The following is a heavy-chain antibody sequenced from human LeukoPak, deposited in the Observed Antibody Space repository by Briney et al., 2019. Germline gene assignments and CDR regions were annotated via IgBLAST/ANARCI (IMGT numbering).Heavy chain of an antibody. CDR3: ARDGIDSSSGISYYYYMAV. Sequence: GGSLRLSYAASGLTYSSYTMKWVRHAPGKGLEWVSLIYSHWGQNYSDAVKGRFPISRDHSKNTLFLQMNHLKAEGTALYYVARDGIDSSSGISYYYYMAVWGKGATVTISS. D-gene: IGHD3-22*01. CDR1: GLTYSSYT. V-gene: IGHV3-66*01. J-gene: IGHJ6*03. CDR2: IYSHWGQ.